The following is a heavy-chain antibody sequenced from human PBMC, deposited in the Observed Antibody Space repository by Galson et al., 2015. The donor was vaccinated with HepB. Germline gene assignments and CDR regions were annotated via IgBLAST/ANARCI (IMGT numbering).Heavy chain of an antibody. Sequence: SLRLSCAASGFTSGAYEMNWVRQAPGKGLEWISYISSNGYMIYYAESVKGRFTVSRDNARDSLYLQMNSLRDEDTAVYYCVRDDALWSWYFDSWGQGILVTVSS. CDR2: ISSNGYMI. CDR3: VRDDALWSWYFDS. D-gene: IGHD3-10*01. J-gene: IGHJ4*02. V-gene: IGHV3-48*03. CDR1: GFTSGAYE.